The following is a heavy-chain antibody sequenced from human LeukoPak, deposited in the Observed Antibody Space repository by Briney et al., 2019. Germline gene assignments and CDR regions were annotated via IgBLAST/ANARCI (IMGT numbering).Heavy chain of an antibody. J-gene: IGHJ6*03. V-gene: IGHV4-61*02. CDR1: GGSINY. Sequence: SQTLSLTCTVSGGSINYWSWIRQPAGKGLEWIGRIYTSGSTNYNPSLKSRVTISVDTSKNQFSLKLSSVTAADTAVYYCARTIAAQDGVYYYYYMDVWGKGTTVTVSS. D-gene: IGHD6-13*01. CDR3: ARTIAAQDGVYYYYYMDV. CDR2: IYTSGST.